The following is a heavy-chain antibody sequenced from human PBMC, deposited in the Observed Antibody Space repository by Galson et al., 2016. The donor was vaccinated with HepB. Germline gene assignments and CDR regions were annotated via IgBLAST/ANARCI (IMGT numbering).Heavy chain of an antibody. Sequence: SLRLSCAASGFTFDTFTLHWVRQSPGKGLEWVAVTSYDGTNNYYADSVKGRFTISRANSKNTLYLQMNSLRLEDAAVYYCARVPSSSWFSPWYFDLWGRGTLVTVSS. CDR2: TSYDGTNN. D-gene: IGHD6-13*01. CDR3: ARVPSSSWFSPWYFDL. CDR1: GFTFDTFT. V-gene: IGHV3-30-3*01. J-gene: IGHJ2*01.